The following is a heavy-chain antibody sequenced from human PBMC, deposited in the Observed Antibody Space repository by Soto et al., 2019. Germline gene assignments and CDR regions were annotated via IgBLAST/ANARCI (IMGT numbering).Heavy chain of an antibody. Sequence: QVLLQESGPGLVKPSETLSLTCTVSGGSITGYYWSWILQPPGKGLEWIGYIYYSVTTNYNPSLRSRVTISVDTSKNQFSLKLSSVSAADTAVYYCARSGDSSGYYYEFDYWGQGTLVAVSS. J-gene: IGHJ4*02. CDR1: GGSITGYY. CDR2: IYYSVTT. V-gene: IGHV4-59*01. D-gene: IGHD3-22*01. CDR3: ARSGDSSGYYYEFDY.